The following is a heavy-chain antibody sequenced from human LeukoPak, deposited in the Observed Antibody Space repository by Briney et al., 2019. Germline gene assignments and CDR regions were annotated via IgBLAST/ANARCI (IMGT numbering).Heavy chain of an antibody. CDR1: GFTFSNYW. V-gene: IGHV3-7*01. CDR2: IKEDESLK. J-gene: IGHJ3*01. Sequence: GGSLRLSCAASGFTFSNYWMIWIRQAPGKRLEWVANIKEDESLKYYVDSVKGRFTISRDNAKNSMYLQMNSLRAEDTAVYYCARDSGGKITISGVVTWFHAFDAWGRGTMVTVSS. CDR3: ARDSGGKITISGVVTWFHAFDA. D-gene: IGHD3-3*01.